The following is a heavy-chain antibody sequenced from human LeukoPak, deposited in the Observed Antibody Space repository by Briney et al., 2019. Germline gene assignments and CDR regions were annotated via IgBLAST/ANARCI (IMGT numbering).Heavy chain of an antibody. CDR1: GFTFSSYG. Sequence: GGSLRLSCKASGFTFSSYGMHWVRQAPGKGLQWVAFTRYDGSNKDYGDFVNGRFTISRDNSEDMLYLEMNSLSPEDTAVYYCVKDDGTYYFDSWGRGTLVTVST. CDR3: VKDDGTYYFDS. D-gene: IGHD2-21*01. J-gene: IGHJ4*02. CDR2: TRYDGSNK. V-gene: IGHV3-30*02.